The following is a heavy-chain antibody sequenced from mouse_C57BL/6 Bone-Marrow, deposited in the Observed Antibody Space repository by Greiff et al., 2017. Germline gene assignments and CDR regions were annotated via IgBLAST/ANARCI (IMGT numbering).Heavy chain of an antibody. CDR3: ARRYYGSGGYFDY. D-gene: IGHD1-1*01. J-gene: IGHJ2*01. V-gene: IGHV5-6*01. Sequence: EVQVVESGGDLVKPGGSLKLSCAASGFTFSSYGMSWVRQTPDKRLEWVATISSGGSYTYYPDRVKGRFTISRDNAKNTLYLQMSSLKSEDTAMYYCARRYYGSGGYFDYWGQGTTLTVSS. CDR1: GFTFSSYG. CDR2: ISSGGSYT.